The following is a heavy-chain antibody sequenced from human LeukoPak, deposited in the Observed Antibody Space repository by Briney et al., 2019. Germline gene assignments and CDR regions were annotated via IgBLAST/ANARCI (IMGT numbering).Heavy chain of an antibody. D-gene: IGHD6-13*01. CDR1: GFTFSSYA. Sequence: TGGSLRLSCAASGFTFSSYAMSWVRQAPGKGLEWVSAISGSGGSTYYADSVKGRFTISRDNSKNTLYLQMNSLRAEDTAVYYRAEDRGYSSSWGPQYYFDYWGQGTLVTVSS. V-gene: IGHV3-23*01. CDR2: ISGSGGST. CDR3: AEDRGYSSSWGPQYYFDY. J-gene: IGHJ4*02.